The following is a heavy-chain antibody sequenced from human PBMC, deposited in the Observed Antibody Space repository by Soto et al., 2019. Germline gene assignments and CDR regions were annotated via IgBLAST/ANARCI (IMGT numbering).Heavy chain of an antibody. J-gene: IGHJ3*02. V-gene: IGHV3-21*01. Sequence: GGSLRLSCAASGFTFSSYSMNWVRQAPGKGLEWVSSISSSSSYIYYADSVKGRFTISRDNAKNSLYLQMKSLRAEDTAVYYCARLELGYCSSTSCNDAFDIWGQGTMVTVS. D-gene: IGHD2-2*01. CDR2: ISSSSSYI. CDR3: ARLELGYCSSTSCNDAFDI. CDR1: GFTFSSYS.